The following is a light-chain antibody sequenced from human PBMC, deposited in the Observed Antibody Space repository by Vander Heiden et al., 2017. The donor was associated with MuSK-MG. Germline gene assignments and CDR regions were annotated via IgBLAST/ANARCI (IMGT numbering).Light chain of an antibody. CDR2: EGS. J-gene: IGLJ1*01. V-gene: IGLV2-23*03. CDR3: CSYAGSGTFGYV. Sequence: SALPPPASVSGSPGQSITISCTGTSSDVGSYNLVSWYQQHPGKAPKLMIYEGSKRPSGVSNRFSGSQSGNTASLTTSGLQAEDETEYYCCSYAGSGTFGYVFGGGTKVTVL. CDR1: SSDVGSYNL.